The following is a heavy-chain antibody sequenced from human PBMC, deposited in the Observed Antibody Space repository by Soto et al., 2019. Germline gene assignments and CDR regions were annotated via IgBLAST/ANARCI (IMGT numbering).Heavy chain of an antibody. Sequence: SETLSLTCAVYGGSFSGYYWSWIRQPPGKGLEWIGEINHSGSTNYNPSLKSRVTISVDTSKNQFSLKLSSVTAADTAVYYCARGLLLWFGESSNFDYWGQGTLVTVSS. CDR3: ARGLLLWFGESSNFDY. CDR1: GGSFSGYY. CDR2: INHSGST. J-gene: IGHJ4*02. V-gene: IGHV4-34*01. D-gene: IGHD3-10*01.